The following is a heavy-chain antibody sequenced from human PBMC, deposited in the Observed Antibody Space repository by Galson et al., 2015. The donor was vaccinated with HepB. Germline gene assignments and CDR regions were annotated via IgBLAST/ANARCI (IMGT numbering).Heavy chain of an antibody. J-gene: IGHJ5*02. Sequence: SLRLSCAASGFTFSDYYMTGIRQAPGKGLEWVSYISDSGYNTIFYADSVKGRFTISRDNAKNLLYLQMNSLRAENTAVYYCARASLGWFDPWGQGTLVTVSS. CDR1: GFTFSDYY. V-gene: IGHV3-11*01. CDR3: ARASLGWFDP. CDR2: ISDSGYNTI.